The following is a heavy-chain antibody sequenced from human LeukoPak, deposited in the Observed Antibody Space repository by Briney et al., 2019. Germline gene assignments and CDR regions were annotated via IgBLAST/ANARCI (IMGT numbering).Heavy chain of an antibody. V-gene: IGHV1-46*01. D-gene: IGHD6-25*01. CDR1: GGTFSSYA. CDR2: IDPSGGST. CDR3: AKSTARYYFDY. Sequence: RASVKVSCKASGGTFSSYAISWVRQAPGQGLEWMGIIDPSGGSTSYAQKFQGRVTMTRDTSTSAVYMELSSLRSEDTAVYYCAKSTARYYFDYWGQGTLVTVSS. J-gene: IGHJ4*02.